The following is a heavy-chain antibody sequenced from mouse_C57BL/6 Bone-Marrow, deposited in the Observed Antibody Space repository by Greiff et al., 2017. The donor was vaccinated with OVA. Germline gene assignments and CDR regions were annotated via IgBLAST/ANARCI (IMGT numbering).Heavy chain of an antibody. J-gene: IGHJ4*01. CDR1: GYTFTDYT. D-gene: IGHD1-1*01. V-gene: IGHV1-18*01. CDR3: GQRVGCYAMDY. CDR2: IYPSDGST. Sequence: EVQLQQSGPELVKPGASVKIPCKASGYTFTDYTMDWMKQSPGQGLEWIGYIYPSDGSTMYNEKFKGKATLTVDKSSSTAYMQLHSLTSEDTAVFFCGQRVGCYAMDYWGQGTSVTVSS.